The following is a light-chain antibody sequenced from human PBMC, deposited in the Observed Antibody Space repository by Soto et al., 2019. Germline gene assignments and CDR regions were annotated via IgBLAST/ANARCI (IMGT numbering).Light chain of an antibody. V-gene: IGKV1-33*01. CDR1: QDISVY. Sequence: DLQLTQSPSSLSASVGDRVTITCQASQDISVYLNWYQQIPGRAPRLLIFDVSNLQTGVPSRFSGSGSGTDFTFTITNLQPEDGATYYCQQYEDRLSFGGGTKVEIK. J-gene: IGKJ4*01. CDR2: DVS. CDR3: QQYEDRLS.